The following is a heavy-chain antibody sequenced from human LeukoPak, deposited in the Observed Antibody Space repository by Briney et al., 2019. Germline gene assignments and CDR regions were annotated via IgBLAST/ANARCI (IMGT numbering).Heavy chain of an antibody. CDR3: AKENPVGGTNYFDY. V-gene: IGHV3-23*01. CDR2: ITGSGDSI. D-gene: IGHD1-26*01. Sequence: GGSLRLSCAASGFTFSSHAMSWVRQAPGKGLEWVSAITGSGDSIFYADSVKGRFTISRDNSKNTLYLQMNTLRAEDRAVYYCAKENPVGGTNYFDYWGQGTLVTVAS. CDR1: GFTFSSHA. J-gene: IGHJ4*02.